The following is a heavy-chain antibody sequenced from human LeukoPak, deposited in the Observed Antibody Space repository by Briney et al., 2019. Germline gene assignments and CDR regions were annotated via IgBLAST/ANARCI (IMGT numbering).Heavy chain of an antibody. D-gene: IGHD6-13*01. CDR1: GGSFSGYY. CDR3: ARGFRIPGIAAV. CDR2: INHSGST. Sequence: SETLSLTCAVYGGSFSGYYRSWIRQPPGKGLGWIGEINHSGSTNYNPSLKSRVTISVDTSKNQFSLKLSSVTAADTAVYYCARGFRIPGIAAVWGQGTLVTVSS. V-gene: IGHV4-34*01. J-gene: IGHJ4*02.